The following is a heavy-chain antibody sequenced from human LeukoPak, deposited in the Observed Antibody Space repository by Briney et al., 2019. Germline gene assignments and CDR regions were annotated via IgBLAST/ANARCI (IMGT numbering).Heavy chain of an antibody. V-gene: IGHV4-39*01. CDR2: IYYSGST. Sequence: SETLSLTCTVSGGSISSSSYYWGWIRQPPGKGLEWIGSIYYSGSTYYNPSLKSRVTISVDTSKNQFSLKLSSVTAPDTAAYYCAGGSRSSGYWGQGTLVTVSS. D-gene: IGHD3-16*01. J-gene: IGHJ4*02. CDR1: GGSISSSSYY. CDR3: AGGSRSSGY.